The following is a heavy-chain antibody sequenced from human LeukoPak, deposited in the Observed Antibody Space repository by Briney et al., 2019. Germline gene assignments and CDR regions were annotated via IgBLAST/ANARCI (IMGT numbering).Heavy chain of an antibody. J-gene: IGHJ6*02. CDR2: ISSSSSYI. CDR1: GFTFSSYS. CDR3: ASSFQRYCSSTSCYGGVPYGMDV. D-gene: IGHD2-2*01. Sequence: GGSLRLSCAASGFTFSSYSMTWVRQAPGKGLEWVSSISSSSSYIYYADSVKGRFTISRDNAKNSLYLQMNSLRAEDTAVYYCASSFQRYCSSTSCYGGVPYGMDVWGQGTTVTVSS. V-gene: IGHV3-21*01.